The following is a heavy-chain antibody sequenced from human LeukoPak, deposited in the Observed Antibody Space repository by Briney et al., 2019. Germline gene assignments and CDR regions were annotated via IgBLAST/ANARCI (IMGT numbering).Heavy chain of an antibody. Sequence: GGSLRLSCAASGFTVSSNYMSWVRQAPGKGLEWVSVIYSGGSTYYADSVKGRFTISRHNSKNTLYLQMNSLRAEDTAVYYCARDQDVGHDIVATTNDYWGQGTLVTVSS. V-gene: IGHV3-53*04. CDR2: IYSGGST. CDR3: ARDQDVGHDIVATTNDY. D-gene: IGHD5-12*01. CDR1: GFTVSSNY. J-gene: IGHJ4*02.